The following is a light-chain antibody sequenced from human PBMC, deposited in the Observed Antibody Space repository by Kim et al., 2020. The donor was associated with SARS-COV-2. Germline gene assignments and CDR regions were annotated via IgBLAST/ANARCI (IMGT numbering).Light chain of an antibody. CDR2: AAS. Sequence: IQLTQSPSSLSASVGDRVTITCRTSQGISGYLAWFQQQPGKAPKLLIYAASTLQSGVPSRFSGSGSGTEFTLTIGSLQPEDFATYYCQQRNSYPPTFGKGTKLEI. CDR3: QQRNSYPPT. J-gene: IGKJ2*01. CDR1: QGISGY. V-gene: IGKV1-9*01.